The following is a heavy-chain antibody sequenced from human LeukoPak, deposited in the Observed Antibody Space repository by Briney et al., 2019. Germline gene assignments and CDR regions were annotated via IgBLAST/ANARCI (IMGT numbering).Heavy chain of an antibody. J-gene: IGHJ3*02. Sequence: PSETLSLTCTVSGGSIISYYWTWIRQPPGKGLEWMGHIYRGSTNYNPSLKSRVTLSADTSKNQFSLRLSSVTAADTAMYFCARAPPDNPFDTWGQGTMVTVSS. CDR1: GGSIISYY. CDR3: ARAPPDNPFDT. V-gene: IGHV4-59*01. CDR2: IYRGST. D-gene: IGHD1-14*01.